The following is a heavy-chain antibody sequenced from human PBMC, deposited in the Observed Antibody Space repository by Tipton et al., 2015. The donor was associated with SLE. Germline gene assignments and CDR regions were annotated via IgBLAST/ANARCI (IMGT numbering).Heavy chain of an antibody. CDR1: GGSFSGYY. J-gene: IGHJ4*02. CDR3: ARGGSYSSGWHPDY. CDR2: INHSGST. V-gene: IGHV4-34*01. D-gene: IGHD6-19*01. Sequence: TLSLTCAVYGGSFSGYYWSWIRQPPGKGLEWIGKINHSGSTNYNPSLKSRVTISVDKSKNQFSLKLSSVTAADTAVYYCARGGSYSSGWHPDYWGQGTLVTVSS.